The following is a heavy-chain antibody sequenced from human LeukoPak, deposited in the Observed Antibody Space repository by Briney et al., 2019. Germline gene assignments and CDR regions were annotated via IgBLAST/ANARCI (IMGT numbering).Heavy chain of an antibody. J-gene: IGHJ4*02. D-gene: IGHD6-13*01. CDR1: GFSFSNYG. CDR3: ARDLGITADGNYFDY. CDR2: IWYDGSNK. Sequence: GGSLRLSCTASGFSFSNYGFHWVRQAPGKGLEWVADIWYDGSNKYYADSVEGRFTVSRDNSKYTLNLQMSSLRAEDTAVYYCARDLGITADGNYFDYWGQGTLVTVSS. V-gene: IGHV3-33*01.